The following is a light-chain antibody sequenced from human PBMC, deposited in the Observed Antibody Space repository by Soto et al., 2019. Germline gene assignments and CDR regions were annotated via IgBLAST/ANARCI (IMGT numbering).Light chain of an antibody. Sequence: DIQMTQSPSSVSASVGDRVTITCRASQGVSSYLAWYQQKPGKAPKILIYAASSLQSGVPSRFSGIGSGTDFTLTISSLQPEDFATYYCQQANNFPITFGQGTRLEIK. V-gene: IGKV1-12*01. CDR2: AAS. CDR1: QGVSSY. J-gene: IGKJ5*01. CDR3: QQANNFPIT.